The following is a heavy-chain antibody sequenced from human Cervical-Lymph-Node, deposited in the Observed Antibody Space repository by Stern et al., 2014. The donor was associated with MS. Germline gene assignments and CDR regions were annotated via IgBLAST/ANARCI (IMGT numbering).Heavy chain of an antibody. CDR1: GGSISTYY. D-gene: IGHD6-19*01. Sequence: QVQLQESGPGLVESSETLSLTCTASGGSISTYYWNWIRQPPGKGLEWIGHIYYSGSANYNASLKSRLTISVDTSKNQFSLKLTSVTAPDTAVYYCARGGWSVRYSSAWSNPFDIWGQGTMVTVSS. V-gene: IGHV4-59*01. CDR2: IYYSGSA. CDR3: ARGGWSVRYSSAWSNPFDI. J-gene: IGHJ3*02.